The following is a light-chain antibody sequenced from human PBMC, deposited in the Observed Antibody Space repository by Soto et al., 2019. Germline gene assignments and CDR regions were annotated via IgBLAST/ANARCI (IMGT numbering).Light chain of an antibody. CDR1: QSISSC. V-gene: IGKV1-5*03. Sequence: DIQMTQSPSTLSASVGDRVTITCRASQSISSCLAGYQQKPGKDPQLLIYEASSLKSGVPSRFSGSGSGTEFPLTISSLQPDDFATYYCQQCNSYLYTFGQGTKLEIK. CDR3: QQCNSYLYT. CDR2: EAS. J-gene: IGKJ2*01.